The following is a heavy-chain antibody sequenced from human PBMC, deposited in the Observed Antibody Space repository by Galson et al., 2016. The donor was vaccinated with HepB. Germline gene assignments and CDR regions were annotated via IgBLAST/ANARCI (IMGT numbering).Heavy chain of an antibody. CDR2: IYYRGST. CDR1: GGSIISSVHY. V-gene: IGHV4-31*03. Sequence: TLSLTCSVSGGSIISSVHYWSWIRQYPGKGLEWIGYIYYRGSTSYNPSLKSRVTMSVDPSANQFLLNLTSVTAADTAVYYCARGPPDIGAHVEGWFDPWGQGTLITVSS. CDR3: ARGPPDIGAHVEGWFDP. D-gene: IGHD1-1*01. J-gene: IGHJ5*02.